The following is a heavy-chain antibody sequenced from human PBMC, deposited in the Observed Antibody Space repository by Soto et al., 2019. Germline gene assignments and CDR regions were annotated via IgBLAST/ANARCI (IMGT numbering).Heavy chain of an antibody. CDR3: ARDVPYYYASRMDV. J-gene: IGHJ6*02. CDR2: LHSGGDT. CDR1: GIPVSSNY. V-gene: IGHV3-53*04. D-gene: IGHD3-10*01. Sequence: EVQLVESGGGLVQPGGSLRLSCVASGIPVSSNYMTWVCQAPGKGLEWVSVLHSGGDTYYANSVKGRFTISRHDSTYTLFLQMNCLTAEDTAVYYCARDVPYYYASRMDVWGQETTVTVSS.